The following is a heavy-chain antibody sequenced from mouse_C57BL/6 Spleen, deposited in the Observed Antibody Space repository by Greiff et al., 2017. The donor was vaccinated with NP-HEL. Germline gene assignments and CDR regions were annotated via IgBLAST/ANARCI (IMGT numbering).Heavy chain of an antibody. CDR3: ARSLYYSNPWFAY. J-gene: IGHJ3*01. V-gene: IGHV5-17*01. Sequence: EVKVEESGGGLVKPGGSLKLSCAASGFTFSDYGMHWVRQAPEKGLEWVAYISSGSSTIYYADTVKGRFTISRDNAKNTLFLQMTSLRSEDTAMYYCARSLYYSNPWFAYWGQGTLVTVSA. CDR1: GFTFSDYG. D-gene: IGHD2-5*01. CDR2: ISSGSSTI.